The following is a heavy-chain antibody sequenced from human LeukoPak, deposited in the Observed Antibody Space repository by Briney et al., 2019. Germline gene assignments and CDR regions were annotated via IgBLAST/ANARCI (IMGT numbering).Heavy chain of an antibody. CDR2: IYHSGST. V-gene: IGHV4-30-2*01. CDR3: ARLHCGGDCYSLNWFDP. J-gene: IGHJ5*02. D-gene: IGHD2-21*02. CDR1: GGSISSGGYS. Sequence: PSETLSLTCAVSGGSISSGGYSWSWIRQPPGKGLEWIGYIYHSGSTYYNPSLKSRVTISVDRSKNQFSLNLSSVTAADTAVYYCARLHCGGDCYSLNWFDPWGQGTLVTVSS.